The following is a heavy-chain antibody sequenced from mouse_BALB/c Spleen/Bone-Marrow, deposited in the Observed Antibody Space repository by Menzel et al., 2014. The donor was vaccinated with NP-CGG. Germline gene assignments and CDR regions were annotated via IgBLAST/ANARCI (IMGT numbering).Heavy chain of an antibody. V-gene: IGHV1S130*01. CDR3: AREKIYGNYLWYFDV. J-gene: IGHJ1*01. CDR2: CHPNSGNT. D-gene: IGHD2-1*01. CDR1: GYTFTSSW. Sequence: VKLMESGSVLVRPGASVKLSCKASGYTFTSSWMHWAKQRPGQGLEWIGECHPNSGNTNYNEKFKGKATLTVDTSSSTAYVDLSSLTSEDSAVYYCAREKIYGNYLWYFDVWGAGTTVTVSS.